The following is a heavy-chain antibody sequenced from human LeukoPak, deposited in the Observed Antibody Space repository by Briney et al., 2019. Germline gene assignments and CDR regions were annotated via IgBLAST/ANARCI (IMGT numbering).Heavy chain of an antibody. CDR2: ISAYNGNT. Sequence: ASVKVSCKASGYTFTGYYMHWVRQAPGQGLEWMGWISAYNGNTKYAQKVQGRVTMTTDTSTSTAYMELRSLRSDDTAVYYCARGLGGSGSYFLTFDYWGQGTLVTVSS. V-gene: IGHV1-18*04. D-gene: IGHD1-26*01. CDR3: ARGLGGSGSYFLTFDY. CDR1: GYTFTGYY. J-gene: IGHJ4*02.